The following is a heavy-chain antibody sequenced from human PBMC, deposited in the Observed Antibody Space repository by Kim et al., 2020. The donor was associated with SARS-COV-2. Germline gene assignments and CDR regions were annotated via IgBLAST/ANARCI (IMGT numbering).Heavy chain of an antibody. CDR1: GGSIYNNRYY. CDR3: GGQSGYNYGYVPY. CDR2: MYYSGST. J-gene: IGHJ4*02. V-gene: IGHV4-39*01. Sequence: SETLSLTCTLSGGSIYNNRYYWGWIRQPPGMGLEWIGSMYYSGSTYYNPSLESRATISVDTSKNQFSLKLSSVTAAETAVYYCGGQSGYNYGYVPYWGQG. D-gene: IGHD5-18*01.